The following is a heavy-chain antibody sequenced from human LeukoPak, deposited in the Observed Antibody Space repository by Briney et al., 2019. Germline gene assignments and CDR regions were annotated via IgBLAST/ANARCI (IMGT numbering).Heavy chain of an antibody. D-gene: IGHD3-22*01. CDR1: GFTFSTYW. J-gene: IGHJ4*02. V-gene: IGHV3-7*01. CDR3: ARPSQTVIDH. CDR2: IKQDGSEK. Sequence: GGSLRLSCAASGFTFSTYWMTWVRQAPGKGLEWVANIKQDGSEKYHVDSVRGRFTISRDNSKNTLYLQMNSLRAEDTAVYYCARPSQTVIDHWGQGTLVTVFS.